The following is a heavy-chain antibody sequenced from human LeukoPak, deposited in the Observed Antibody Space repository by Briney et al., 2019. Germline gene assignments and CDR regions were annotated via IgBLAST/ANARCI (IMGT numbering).Heavy chain of an antibody. V-gene: IGHV1-69*13. Sequence: SVKVSCKASGGTFSGYAISWVRQAPGQGLEWMGGIIPIFGTANYAQKFQGRVTITADESTSTAYMELSSLRSEDTAVYYCARANELGMGAFDIWGQGTMVTVSS. CDR1: GGTFSGYA. CDR3: ARANELGMGAFDI. J-gene: IGHJ3*02. D-gene: IGHD7-27*01. CDR2: IIPIFGTA.